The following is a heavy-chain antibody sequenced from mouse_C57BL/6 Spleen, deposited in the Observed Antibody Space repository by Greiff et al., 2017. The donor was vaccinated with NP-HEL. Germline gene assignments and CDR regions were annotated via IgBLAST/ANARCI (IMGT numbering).Heavy chain of an antibody. CDR3: ARRTTVVAHWYFDV. Sequence: EVQRVESGPELVKPGASVKISCKASGYSFTGYYMNWVKQSPEKSLEWIGEINPSTGGTTYNQKFKAKATLTVDKSSSTAYMQLKSLTSEDSAVYYCARRTTVVAHWYFDVWGTGTTVTVSS. CDR2: INPSTGGT. CDR1: GYSFTGYY. J-gene: IGHJ1*03. V-gene: IGHV1-42*01. D-gene: IGHD1-1*01.